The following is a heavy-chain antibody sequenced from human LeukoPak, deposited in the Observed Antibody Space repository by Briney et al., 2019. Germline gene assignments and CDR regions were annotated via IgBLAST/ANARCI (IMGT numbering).Heavy chain of an antibody. CDR1: GYTFSSYG. J-gene: IGHJ4*02. D-gene: IGHD3-16*02. Sequence: ASVKVSCKASGYTFSSYGISWVRQAPGQGLEWMGSISPYTGDTKYAERLQDRLIMTTDTSTRTAYMELGSLTSDDTAVFYCARDQYDSVWGSYRPSFDFWGRGTLVTVSS. CDR2: ISPYTGDT. CDR3: ARDQYDSVWGSYRPSFDF. V-gene: IGHV1-18*04.